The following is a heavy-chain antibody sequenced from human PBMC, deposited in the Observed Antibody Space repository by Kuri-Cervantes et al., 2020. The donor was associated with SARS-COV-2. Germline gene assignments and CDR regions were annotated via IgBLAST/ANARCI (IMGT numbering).Heavy chain of an antibody. D-gene: IGHD3-22*01. J-gene: IGHJ4*02. V-gene: IGHV3-30*04. Sequence: GGSLRLSFAASGFPFSSYAMHWVRQAPGKGLEWVAVISYDGSNKYYADSVMGRFTISRDNSKNTPYLQMNSLRAEDTAVYYCARDADDSSGYDYFDYWGQGTLVTVSS. CDR3: ARDADDSSGYDYFDY. CDR2: ISYDGSNK. CDR1: GFPFSSYA.